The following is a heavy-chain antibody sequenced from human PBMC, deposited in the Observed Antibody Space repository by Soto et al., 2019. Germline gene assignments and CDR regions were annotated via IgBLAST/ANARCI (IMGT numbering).Heavy chain of an antibody. V-gene: IGHV3-30-3*01. J-gene: IGHJ4*02. Sequence: QEQLVESGGGVVQPGRSLRLSCAASGFTFSSFAVHWVRQAPGKGLEGVAGISYDGSNQYYADSVKGRFTISRDNSKNTLDLQMNSLRAEDTAVYYCARVSGSFSRMYYFDCWGQGTLVTVSS. CDR2: ISYDGSNQ. CDR3: ARVSGSFSRMYYFDC. CDR1: GFTFSSFA. D-gene: IGHD1-26*01.